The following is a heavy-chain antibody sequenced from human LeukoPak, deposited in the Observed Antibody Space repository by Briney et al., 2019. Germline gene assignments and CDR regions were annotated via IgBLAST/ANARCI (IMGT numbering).Heavy chain of an antibody. CDR1: GYTFTSYR. D-gene: IGHD3-10*01. Sequence: ASVKVSCKASGYTFTSYRISWVRQAPGQGLEWMGWISAYNGKTNYAQQLQGRVTMTTDPSTSTAYMELRSLRSDGTAVYYCARDLDGSGSYYYWGQGTLVTVSS. CDR2: ISAYNGKT. J-gene: IGHJ4*02. CDR3: ARDLDGSGSYYY. V-gene: IGHV1-18*01.